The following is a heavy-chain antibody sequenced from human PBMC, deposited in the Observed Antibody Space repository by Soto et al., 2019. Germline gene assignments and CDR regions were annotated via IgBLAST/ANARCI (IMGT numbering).Heavy chain of an antibody. Sequence: GGSLRLSCAASGFTFSSYSMNWVRQAPGKGLEWVSYISSSSSTIYYADSVKGRFTISRDNAKNSLYLQMNSLRDEDTAVYYCARDRGGWFGELFPYGMDVWGQGTTVTVSS. CDR2: ISSSSSTI. CDR1: GFTFSSYS. CDR3: ARDRGGWFGELFPYGMDV. J-gene: IGHJ6*02. V-gene: IGHV3-48*02. D-gene: IGHD3-10*01.